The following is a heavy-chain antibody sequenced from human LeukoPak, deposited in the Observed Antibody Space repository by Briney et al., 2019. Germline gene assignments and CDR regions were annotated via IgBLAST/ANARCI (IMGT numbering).Heavy chain of an antibody. CDR3: ARLAHGPGLRRYSGSYWVDY. CDR2: INHSGST. J-gene: IGHJ4*02. CDR1: GYSISTGYY. D-gene: IGHD1-26*01. Sequence: SETLSLTCTVSGYSISTGYYWSWIRQPPGKGLEWIGEINHSGSTNYNPSLKSRVTISVDTSKNQFSLKLSSVTAADTAVYYCARLAHGPGLRRYSGSYWVDYWGQGTLVTVSS. V-gene: IGHV4-34*01.